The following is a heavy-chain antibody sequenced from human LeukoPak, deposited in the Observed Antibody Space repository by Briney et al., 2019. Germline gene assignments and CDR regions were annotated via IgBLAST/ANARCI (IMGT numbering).Heavy chain of an antibody. J-gene: IGHJ4*02. CDR1: GGSISGSSYY. Sequence: SETLSLTCTVSGGSISGSSYYWAWIRQPPGKGLELIGSIYYSGNAFYNASRKSRVTILVDTSKNQFSLELDSVTAADTAMYYCASQLDTTGYYVGFFDSWGQGALVTVSS. CDR3: ASQLDTTGYYVGFFDS. V-gene: IGHV4-39*01. D-gene: IGHD3-9*01. CDR2: IYYSGNA.